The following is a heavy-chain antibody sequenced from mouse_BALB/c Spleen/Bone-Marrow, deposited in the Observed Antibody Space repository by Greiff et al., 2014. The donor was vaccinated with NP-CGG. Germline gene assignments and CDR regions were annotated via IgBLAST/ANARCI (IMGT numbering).Heavy chain of an antibody. CDR3: TRGGRPPFAY. Sequence: GSELVRPGASVKLSCKASGYTFTSYWMHWVKQRPGQGLEWIGNIYPGSAGTNYDGKFKSKATLTVDTSSSTAYMQLSSLTSEDSAVYYCTRGGRPPFAYWGQGTLVTVSA. V-gene: IGHV1S22*01. CDR2: IYPGSAGT. CDR1: GYTFTSYW. D-gene: IGHD2-12*01. J-gene: IGHJ3*01.